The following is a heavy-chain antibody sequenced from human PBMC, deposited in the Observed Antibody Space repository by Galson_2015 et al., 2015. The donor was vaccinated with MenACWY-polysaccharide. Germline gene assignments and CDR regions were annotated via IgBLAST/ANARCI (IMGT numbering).Heavy chain of an antibody. CDR1: GFTFNNYP. CDR2: ISASGDRT. CDR3: AKDRDVLPAGARATYGLDV. Sequence: SLRLSCAASGFTFNNYPMSWVRQAPGKGLEWVSAISASGDRTYYAGSVKGRFTVSRDDSKHTLYLQMNSLRAEDTAVYYCAKDRDVLPAGARATYGLDVWGQGTTVTVSS. J-gene: IGHJ6*02. D-gene: IGHD2-2*01. V-gene: IGHV3-23*01.